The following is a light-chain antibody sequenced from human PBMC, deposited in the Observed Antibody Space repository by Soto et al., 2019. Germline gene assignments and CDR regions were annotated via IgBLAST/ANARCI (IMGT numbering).Light chain of an antibody. CDR1: QSVSDW. J-gene: IGKJ1*01. CDR3: QQYNNWPQT. Sequence: IQMTQSPSTLSVSVGDRVTITCRASQSVSDWLALYQQKPGNAPKLLIYDTSRLESAVPSRFSGSGSGTEFTLTISSLQSEDFAVYYCQQYNNWPQTFGQGTKVDI. CDR2: DTS. V-gene: IGKV1-5*01.